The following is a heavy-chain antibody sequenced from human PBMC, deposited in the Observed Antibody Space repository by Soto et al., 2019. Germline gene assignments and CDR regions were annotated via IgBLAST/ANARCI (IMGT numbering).Heavy chain of an antibody. CDR2: IYHTGST. CDR3: ARRDDFWSGYSIDY. CDR1: GGSISSSGFS. J-gene: IGHJ4*02. D-gene: IGHD3-3*01. V-gene: IGHV4-30-2*01. Sequence: PSETLSLTCTVSGGSISSSGFSWIWIRHPPGKGLEWIGYIYHTGSTYYSPSLKSRLTMSVDTSKNQFSLKLTSVTAADTAVYYCARRDDFWSGYSIDYWGLGTLVTVSS.